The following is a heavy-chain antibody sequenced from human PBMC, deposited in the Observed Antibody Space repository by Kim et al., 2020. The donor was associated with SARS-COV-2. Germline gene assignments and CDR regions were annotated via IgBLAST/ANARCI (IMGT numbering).Heavy chain of an antibody. D-gene: IGHD2-8*02. V-gene: IGHV3-23*01. CDR3: AQGPYCTCTTFYF. CDR1: GFIFSSYA. J-gene: IGHJ2*01. Sequence: GGSLRLSCAASGFIFSSYAMSWVRQAPGKGLEWVSAVSGSGNSTYYAVSVKGRFAISRDNSKNTLYLQMDSLRAEDTAVYYCAQGPYCTCTTFYFWG. CDR2: VSGSGNST.